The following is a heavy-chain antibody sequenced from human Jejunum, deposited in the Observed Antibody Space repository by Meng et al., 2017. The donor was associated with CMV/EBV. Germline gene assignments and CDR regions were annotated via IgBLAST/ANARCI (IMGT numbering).Heavy chain of an antibody. CDR2: INHDGSEK. CDR1: VFACCRFW. Sequence: VFACCRFWRSWLRQAPGKGLEWVAAINHDGSEKYYVDSVKGRLTISRDNTKNSLHLQMNSLRAEDTAVYYCARRWFGELLSYYFDHWGQGTLVTVSS. CDR3: ARRWFGELLSYYFDH. J-gene: IGHJ4*02. V-gene: IGHV3-7*01. D-gene: IGHD3-10*01.